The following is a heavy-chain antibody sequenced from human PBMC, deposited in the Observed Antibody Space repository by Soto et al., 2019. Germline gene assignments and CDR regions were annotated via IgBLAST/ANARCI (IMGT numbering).Heavy chain of an antibody. CDR2: TYYRSKWYN. D-gene: IGHD3-3*01. CDR1: GDSVSSNSAA. J-gene: IGHJ6*02. V-gene: IGHV6-1*01. CDR3: ARAPFLHYGMDV. Sequence: SQSLSVTCAISGDSVSSNSAAWNWIRQSPSRGLEWLGRTYYRSKWYNDYAVSVKSRITINPGTSKNQFSLQLNSVTPEDTAVYYCARAPFLHYGMDVWGQGTTVTVSS.